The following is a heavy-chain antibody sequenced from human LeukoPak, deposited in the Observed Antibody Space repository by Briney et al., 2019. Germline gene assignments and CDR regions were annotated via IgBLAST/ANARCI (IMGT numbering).Heavy chain of an antibody. Sequence: SETLSLTCAVYGGSFSGYYWSWIRQPPGKGLEWIGEINHSGSTNYNPSLKSRVTISVDTSKNQFSLKLSSVTAADTAVYYCARHSSNGWYFDLWGRGTLVTVSS. V-gene: IGHV4-34*01. D-gene: IGHD2-15*01. CDR2: INHSGST. J-gene: IGHJ2*01. CDR3: ARHSSNGWYFDL. CDR1: GGSFSGYY.